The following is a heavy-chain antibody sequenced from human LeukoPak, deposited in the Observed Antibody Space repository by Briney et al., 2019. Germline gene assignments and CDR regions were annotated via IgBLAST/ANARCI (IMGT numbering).Heavy chain of an antibody. D-gene: IGHD5-18*01. V-gene: IGHV3-48*02. CDR2: ISGSSSTI. CDR3: ARGDVDTADPFDY. CDR1: GFTFSSYS. J-gene: IGHJ4*02. Sequence: AGGSLRLSCAASGFTFSSYSMNWVRQAPGKGLEWVSYISGSSSTIYYADSVKGRFTISRDNAKNSLYLQMNSLRDEDTAVYYCARGDVDTADPFDYWGQGTLVTVSS.